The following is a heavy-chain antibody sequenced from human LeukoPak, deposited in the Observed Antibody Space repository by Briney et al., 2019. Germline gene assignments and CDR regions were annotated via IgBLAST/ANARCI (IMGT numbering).Heavy chain of an antibody. Sequence: SETLSLTCTVSGGSITTYYWSWIRQPPGKGLEWIGYIYDGGSTNYNPSLKSRVTISVDTSKNQFSLKLSSVTAADTAVYYCARDRGGSYVDYWGQGTLVTVSS. V-gene: IGHV4-59*01. CDR1: GGSITTYY. D-gene: IGHD1-26*01. CDR2: IYDGGST. CDR3: ARDRGGSYVDY. J-gene: IGHJ4*02.